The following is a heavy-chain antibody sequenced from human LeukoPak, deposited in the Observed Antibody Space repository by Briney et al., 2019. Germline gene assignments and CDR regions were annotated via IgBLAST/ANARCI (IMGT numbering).Heavy chain of an antibody. Sequence: ASVKVSCKASGYTFTGYYMHWVRQAPGQGLEWMGWINPNSGGTNNAQKFQGRVTMTRDTSISTAYMELSRLRSDDTAVYYCARDQVARDIVVVLAATGTIDYWGQGTLVTVSA. V-gene: IGHV1-2*02. CDR2: INPNSGGT. CDR3: ARDQVARDIVVVLAATGTIDY. J-gene: IGHJ4*02. D-gene: IGHD2-15*01. CDR1: GYTFTGYY.